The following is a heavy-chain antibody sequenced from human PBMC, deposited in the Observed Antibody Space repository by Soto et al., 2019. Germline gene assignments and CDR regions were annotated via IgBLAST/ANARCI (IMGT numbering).Heavy chain of an antibody. CDR2: ISGSGGST. D-gene: IGHD5-18*01. J-gene: IGHJ4*02. CDR3: ATSAWIQLWLLDY. Sequence: PGGSLRLSCAASGFTLSSYAMSWVRQAPGKGLEWVAAISGSGGSTYYADSVKGRFTISRDNSKNTLYLQMNSLRAEDTAVYYCATSAWIQLWLLDYWGQGTLVTVSS. CDR1: GFTLSSYA. V-gene: IGHV3-23*01.